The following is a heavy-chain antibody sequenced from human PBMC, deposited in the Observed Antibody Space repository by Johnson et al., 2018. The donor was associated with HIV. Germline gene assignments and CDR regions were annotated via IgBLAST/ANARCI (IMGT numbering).Heavy chain of an antibody. CDR2: ISYDGINK. J-gene: IGHJ3*02. D-gene: IGHD4-17*01. CDR1: GFTFSSYW. V-gene: IGHV3-30*03. Sequence: QVQLVESGGGLVQPGGSLRLSCAASGFTFSSYWMSWVRQAPGKGLEWVAVISYDGINKDYADSVKGRFTISRDNSKNTLYLQMNSLRAEDTAVYYCARMTVTSPGFFDIWGQGTMVTVSS. CDR3: ARMTVTSPGFFDI.